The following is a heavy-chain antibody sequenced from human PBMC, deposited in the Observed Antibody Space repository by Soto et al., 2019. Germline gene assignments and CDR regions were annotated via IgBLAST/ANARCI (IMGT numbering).Heavy chain of an antibody. D-gene: IGHD2-2*01. V-gene: IGHV3-33*01. CDR2: IWSDGSSK. CDR1: GISFRNSG. Sequence: QVQLVQSEGGVVQPGRSLRLSCVMSGISFRNSGMHWVRQAPGKGLEWVAMIWSDGSSKFYADSAQGRFTISRDNSMDTLYLQMTSLRPEDTAIYYCARDKGVTSLDYWGQGTLVTVSS. CDR3: ARDKGVTSLDY. J-gene: IGHJ4*02.